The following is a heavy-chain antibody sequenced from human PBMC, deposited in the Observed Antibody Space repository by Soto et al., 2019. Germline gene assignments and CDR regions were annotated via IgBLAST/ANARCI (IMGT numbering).Heavy chain of an antibody. CDR2: IYWDDDT. V-gene: IGHV2-5*02. CDR1: GFSLSATGAG. CDR3: ANCGPEGSFDS. J-gene: IGHJ4*02. Sequence: QITLKESGPTLVRPTQTLTLTCTFSGFSLSATGAGVAWIRQPPGKALAWLALIYWDDDTFYSQSLKTRLTITKDTSKNQLVLTMTNLDPADTATYYCANCGPEGSFDSWSQGTLVTVSS.